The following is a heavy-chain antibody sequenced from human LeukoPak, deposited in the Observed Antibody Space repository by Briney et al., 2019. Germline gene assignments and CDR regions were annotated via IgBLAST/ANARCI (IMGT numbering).Heavy chain of an antibody. D-gene: IGHD3-22*01. CDR2: VNPNSGGT. V-gene: IGHV1-2*02. CDR1: GGTFSSYA. J-gene: IGHJ4*02. Sequence: ASVKVSCKASGGTFSSYAISWVRQAPGQGLEWMGWVNPNSGGTNYAQKFQGRVTMTRDTSISTAYMELSRLRSDDTAVYYCARDLSYYDSSGYCDYWGQGTLVTVSS. CDR3: ARDLSYYDSSGYCDY.